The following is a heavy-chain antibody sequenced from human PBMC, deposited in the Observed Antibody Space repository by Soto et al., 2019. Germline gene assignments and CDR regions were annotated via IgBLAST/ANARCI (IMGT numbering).Heavy chain of an antibody. V-gene: IGHV3-64*01. CDR3: ARNPALVLGDYYYYMDV. Sequence: GGSLRLSCAASGFTFSSYAMHWVRQAPGKGLEYVSAISSNGGSAYYANSVKGRFTISRDNSKNTLYLQMGSLRAEDMAVYYCARNPALVLGDYYYYMDVWGKGTTVTVSS. CDR2: ISSNGGSA. CDR1: GFTFSSYA. D-gene: IGHD6-6*01. J-gene: IGHJ6*03.